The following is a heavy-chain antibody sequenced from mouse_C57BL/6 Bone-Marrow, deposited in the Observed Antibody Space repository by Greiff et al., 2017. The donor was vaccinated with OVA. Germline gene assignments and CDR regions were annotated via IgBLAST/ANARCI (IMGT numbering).Heavy chain of an antibody. V-gene: IGHV1-82*01. CDR2: IYPGDGDT. CDR3: AAYFRKWFAY. D-gene: IGHD2-14*01. J-gene: IGHJ3*01. Sequence: VKLQESGPELVKPGASVKISCKASGYAFSSSWMNWVKQRPGKGLEWIGRIYPGDGDTNYNGKFKGKATLTADKSSSTAYMQLSSLTSEDSAVYFCAAYFRKWFAYWGQGTLVTVSA. CDR1: GYAFSSSW.